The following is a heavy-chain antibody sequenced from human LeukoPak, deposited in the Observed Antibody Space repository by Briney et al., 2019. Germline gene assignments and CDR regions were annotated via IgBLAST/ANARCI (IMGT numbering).Heavy chain of an antibody. CDR3: AREAYVASYYYYGMDV. CDR1: GYTFTSYA. D-gene: IGHD3-16*01. J-gene: IGHJ6*02. CDR2: INTNTGNP. Sequence: ASVKVSCKASGYTFTSYAMNWVRQAPGQGLEWMGWINTNTGNPTYAQGFTGRFVFSLDTSVGTAYLQISSLKAEDTAVYYCAREAYVASYYYYGMDVWGQGTTVTVSS. V-gene: IGHV7-4-1*02.